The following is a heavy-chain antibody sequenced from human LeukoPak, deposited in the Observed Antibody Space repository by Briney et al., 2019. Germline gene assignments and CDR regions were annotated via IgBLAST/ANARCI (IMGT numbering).Heavy chain of an antibody. J-gene: IGHJ5*02. V-gene: IGHV3-23*01. D-gene: IGHD3-10*01. CDR2: ISGNGGST. Sequence: GGSLRLSCAASGFTFSNHGMNWVRQAPGKGLEWVSGISGNGGSTYYADSVKGRFTISRDNSKNTLYLQMNSLRAEDTAVYYCARFMIREVTADNWFDPWGQGTLVTVSS. CDR1: GFTFSNHG. CDR3: ARFMIREVTADNWFDP.